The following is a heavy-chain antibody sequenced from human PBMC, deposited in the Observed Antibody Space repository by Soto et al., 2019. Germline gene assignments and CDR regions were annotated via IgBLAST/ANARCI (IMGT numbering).Heavy chain of an antibody. D-gene: IGHD1-1*01. CDR3: ARGGRYRYAMDV. Sequence: QVQLQESGPGLVKPSETLSLTCTVSGGSLSPYDWLLIRQPPGKGREWIGYIYHSGTTNYNPSLESRVSISVDTSKNQFSLKLSSVTASDTAVYYCARGGRYRYAMDVWGQGTTVSVSS. V-gene: IGHV4-59*01. CDR1: GGSLSPYD. J-gene: IGHJ6*02. CDR2: IYHSGTT.